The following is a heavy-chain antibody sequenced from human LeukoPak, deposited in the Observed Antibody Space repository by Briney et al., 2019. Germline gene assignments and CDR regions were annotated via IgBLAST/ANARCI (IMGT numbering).Heavy chain of an antibody. V-gene: IGHV3-21*01. Sequence: GGSLRLSCTTSGFTFGDYAMSWFRQAPGKGLEWVSSISSSSSYIYYADSVKGRFTISRDNAKNSLYLQMNSLRAEDTAVYYCARDLGGTMADAFDIWGQGTMVTVSS. CDR3: ARDLGGTMADAFDI. CDR2: ISSSSSYI. D-gene: IGHD4/OR15-4a*01. CDR1: GFTFGDYA. J-gene: IGHJ3*02.